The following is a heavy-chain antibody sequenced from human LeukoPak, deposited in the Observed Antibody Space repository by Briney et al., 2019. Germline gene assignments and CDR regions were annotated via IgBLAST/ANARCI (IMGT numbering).Heavy chain of an antibody. D-gene: IGHD3-3*01. V-gene: IGHV1-69*02. Sequence: SMKVSCKASGGTFSSYTISWVRQAPGQGLEWMGRIIPILGIANYAQKFQGRVTITADKSTSTAYMELSSLRSEDTAVYYCARQYYDFWSGYPSYFDYWGQGTLVTVSS. CDR1: GGTFSSYT. J-gene: IGHJ4*02. CDR3: ARQYYDFWSGYPSYFDY. CDR2: IIPILGIA.